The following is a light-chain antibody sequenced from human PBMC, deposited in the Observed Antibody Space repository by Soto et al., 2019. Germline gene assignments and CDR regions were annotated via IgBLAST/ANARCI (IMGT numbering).Light chain of an antibody. Sequence: DIQMTQSPSFLSASVGDRVTITCQSSQDISDYLNWYQQKPGQAPKLLIHDAMHLETGVPSRFSGSGSGATFICTISSLQPEDMETYYCQQFVNLPFTFGPGTTVDLK. CDR1: QDISDY. J-gene: IGKJ3*01. CDR2: DAM. CDR3: QQFVNLPFT. V-gene: IGKV1-33*01.